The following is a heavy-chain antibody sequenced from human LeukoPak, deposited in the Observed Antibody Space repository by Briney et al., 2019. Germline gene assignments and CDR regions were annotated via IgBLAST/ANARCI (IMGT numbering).Heavy chain of an antibody. Sequence: ASVKVSCKASGYAFTGYYMHWVRQAPGQRLEWRGWINPNSGGTNYAQKFQGRVTMTRDTSISTAYMERSRLRSDDTAVYYCAREDSSGYQGYFDYWGQGTLVTVSS. D-gene: IGHD3-22*01. J-gene: IGHJ4*02. V-gene: IGHV1-2*02. CDR2: INPNSGGT. CDR1: GYAFTGYY. CDR3: AREDSSGYQGYFDY.